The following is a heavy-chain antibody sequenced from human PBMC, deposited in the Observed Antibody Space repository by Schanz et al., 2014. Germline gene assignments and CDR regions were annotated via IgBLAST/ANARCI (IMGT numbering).Heavy chain of an antibody. CDR1: GITFSSHS. Sequence: EVHLVESGGGLVQPGGSLRLSCAASGITFSSHSFNWVRQAPGKGLEWVSAISGSGGSTYYADSVKGRFTISRDNSKNTLYLQMNSLRAEDTAVYYCAKGRFGEVSALDIWGQGTMVTVSS. J-gene: IGHJ3*02. D-gene: IGHD3-10*01. CDR3: AKGRFGEVSALDI. V-gene: IGHV3-23*04. CDR2: ISGSGGST.